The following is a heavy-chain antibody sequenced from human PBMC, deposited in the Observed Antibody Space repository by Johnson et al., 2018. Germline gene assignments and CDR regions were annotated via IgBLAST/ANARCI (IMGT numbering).Heavy chain of an antibody. Sequence: VQLVQSGAEVKKXGASGKVSCKASGYTFTRYDINWVRQATGQGLEWMGWMKPNSGNTDDAQKFKGRVPMTRNSSISPAYMGLGSMRSEDKAVYYWARGDDFLAHYYYSGMEVLGQGTTVPVSS. CDR1: GYTFTRYD. CDR3: ARGDDFLAHYYYSGMEV. J-gene: IGHJ6*02. D-gene: IGHD3-3*01. V-gene: IGHV1-8*01. CDR2: MKPNSGNT.